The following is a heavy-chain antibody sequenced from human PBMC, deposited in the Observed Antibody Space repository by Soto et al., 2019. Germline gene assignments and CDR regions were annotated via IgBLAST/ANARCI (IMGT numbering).Heavy chain of an antibody. Sequence: SQTLSLTCAISGDSVSSNSAAWNWIRQSPSRGLEWLGRTYYRSKWYNDYAVSVKSRITINPDTSKNQFSLQLNSVTPEDTAVYYCAREGGITIFGVVIMGHYGMDVWGQGTTVTASS. V-gene: IGHV6-1*01. D-gene: IGHD3-3*01. CDR3: AREGGITIFGVVIMGHYGMDV. J-gene: IGHJ6*02. CDR2: TYYRSKWYN. CDR1: GDSVSSNSAA.